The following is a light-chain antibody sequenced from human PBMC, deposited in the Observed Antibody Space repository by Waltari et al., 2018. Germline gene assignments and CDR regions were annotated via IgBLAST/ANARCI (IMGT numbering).Light chain of an antibody. CDR1: QSLSST. J-gene: IGKJ1*01. CDR3: QQYNYWPWT. CDR2: SPS. V-gene: IGKV3D-15*01. Sequence: ELVMTQSPATLSVYPGESATLACRASQSLSSTFAWYQQKPGQAPRLLIYSPSSRATGIPARFSGSGSGTEFTLTSSSLQSEDFAIYYCQQYNYWPWTCGRGTRVEIK.